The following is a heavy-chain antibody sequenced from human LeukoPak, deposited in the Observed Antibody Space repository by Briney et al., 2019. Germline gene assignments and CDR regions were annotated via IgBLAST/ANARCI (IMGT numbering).Heavy chain of an antibody. J-gene: IGHJ4*02. V-gene: IGHV3-48*03. D-gene: IGHD2-15*01. CDR3: ARVCSGGSCYSQPPIDY. Sequence: GRSLRLSCAASGFTFSSYAMHWVRQAPGKGLEWVSYTSSSGSTIYYADSVKGRFTISRDNAKNSLYLQMNSLRAEDTAVYYCARVCSGGSCYSQPPIDYWGQGTLVTVSS. CDR2: TSSSGSTI. CDR1: GFTFSSYA.